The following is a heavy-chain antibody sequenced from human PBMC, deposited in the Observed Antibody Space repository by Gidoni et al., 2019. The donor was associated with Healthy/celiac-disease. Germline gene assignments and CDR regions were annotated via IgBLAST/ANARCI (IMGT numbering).Heavy chain of an antibody. D-gene: IGHD6-6*01. V-gene: IGHV1-69*01. CDR3: ARDLLEYSSSYYYGMDV. Sequence: VQLVQSGAEVKKPGSSVKVSCKASGGTFSSYAISWVRQAPGQGLEWMGGIIPIFGTANYEQKFQGRVTITADESTSTAYMELSSLRSEDTAVYYCARDLLEYSSSYYYGMDVWGQGTTVTVSS. J-gene: IGHJ6*02. CDR1: GGTFSSYA. CDR2: IIPIFGTA.